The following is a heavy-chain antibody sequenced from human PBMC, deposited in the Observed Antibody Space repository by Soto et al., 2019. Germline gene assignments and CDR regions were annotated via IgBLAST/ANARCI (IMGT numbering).Heavy chain of an antibody. J-gene: IGHJ4*02. CDR2: IWSDGSNK. V-gene: IGHV3-33*08. Sequence: GGSLRLSCAASEFTFNSYGMHWVRQAPGKGLEWVAVIWSDGSNKYYADSVKGRFTISRDNSKNTLYLQMNSLRAEDTAVYYCARYYYDSSGYYPLWGQGTLVTVSS. CDR1: EFTFNSYG. D-gene: IGHD3-22*01. CDR3: ARYYYDSSGYYPL.